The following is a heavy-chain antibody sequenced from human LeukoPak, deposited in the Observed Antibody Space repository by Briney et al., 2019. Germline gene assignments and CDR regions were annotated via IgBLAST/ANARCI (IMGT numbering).Heavy chain of an antibody. CDR2: IYTSGSI. CDR3: ARDNTPGVLFDY. D-gene: IGHD4/OR15-4a*01. V-gene: IGHV4-4*07. J-gene: IGHJ4*02. CDR1: GGSISSYY. Sequence: PSETLSLTCTVSGGSISSYYWSWIRQPAGKGLEWIGRIYTSGSINYNPSLKSRVTISVDTSKNQFSLKLSSVTAADTAVYYCARDNTPGVLFDYWGQGTLVTVSS.